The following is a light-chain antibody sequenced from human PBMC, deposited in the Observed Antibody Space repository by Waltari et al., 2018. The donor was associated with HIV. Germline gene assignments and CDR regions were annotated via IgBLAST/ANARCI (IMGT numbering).Light chain of an antibody. J-gene: IGLJ3*02. CDR3: AAWDASLSAWV. Sequence: QSVLTQPPSASGTPGQRVTISCSGSSSNIGSNYVYWYQQLPGTAPKLLIYMNYQRASGVPHRISGSKSGASASLAISGLRSEDEADYYCAAWDASLSAWVFGGGTRLTVL. V-gene: IGLV1-47*01. CDR1: SSNIGSNY. CDR2: MNY.